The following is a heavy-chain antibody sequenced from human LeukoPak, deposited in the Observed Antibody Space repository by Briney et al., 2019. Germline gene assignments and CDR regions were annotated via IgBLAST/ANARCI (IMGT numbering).Heavy chain of an antibody. D-gene: IGHD6-25*01. CDR2: MYYRGST. CDR3: ATGGIGAGRVGYFDY. CDR1: GGSISSSSHY. J-gene: IGHJ4*02. V-gene: IGHV4-39*07. Sequence: SETLSLTCTVSGGSISSSSHYWGWIRQPPGKGLEWIGSMYYRGSTYHNPSLKSRVTISVDTSKNQFSLKLSSVTAADTAVYYCATGGIGAGRVGYFDYWGQGTLVTVSS.